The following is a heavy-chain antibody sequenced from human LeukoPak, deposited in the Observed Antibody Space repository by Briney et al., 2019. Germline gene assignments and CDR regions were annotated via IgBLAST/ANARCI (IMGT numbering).Heavy chain of an antibody. CDR3: ARPSSRYCSSGSCYGDFDY. D-gene: IGHD2-2*01. V-gene: IGHV1-18*01. CDR1: GYTFTSYG. CDR2: ISAYNGNT. Sequence: AASVKVSCKASGYTFTSYGLSWVRQAPGQGLEWMGWISAYNGNTNYAQKLQGRVTMTTDTSTSTAYMELRSLRSDDTAVYYCARPSSRYCSSGSCYGDFDYWGQGTLVTVSS. J-gene: IGHJ4*02.